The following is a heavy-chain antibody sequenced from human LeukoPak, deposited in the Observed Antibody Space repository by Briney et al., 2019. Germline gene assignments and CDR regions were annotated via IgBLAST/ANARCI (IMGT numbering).Heavy chain of an antibody. CDR3: AKVDAKGGWYRYFDL. CDR1: GFTFSSYA. D-gene: IGHD6-19*01. Sequence: PGGSLRLSCAASGFTFSSYAMSWVRQAPGRGLEGGSTTSGSGGTTDYEDYVKGSVTISRDNSKTTLYLQMNSLRAEDTAVYYCAKVDAKGGWYRYFDLWGRGTLVTVSS. CDR2: TSGSGGTT. V-gene: IGHV3-23*01. J-gene: IGHJ2*01.